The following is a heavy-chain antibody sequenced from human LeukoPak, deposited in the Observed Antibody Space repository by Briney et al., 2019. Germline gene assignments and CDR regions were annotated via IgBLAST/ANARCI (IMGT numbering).Heavy chain of an antibody. V-gene: IGHV3-23*01. CDR3: AKVPRLTTGY. D-gene: IGHD4-17*01. J-gene: IGHJ4*02. CDR2: ISGVGDST. Sequence: GGSLRLSCAASGFTFSNYAMNWVRQAPGKGLEWVSTISGVGDSTYYAESVKGRFTMSRDNSKNTVYLQMNSLRVEDAAVYYCAKVPRLTTGYWGQGTLVTVSS. CDR1: GFTFSNYA.